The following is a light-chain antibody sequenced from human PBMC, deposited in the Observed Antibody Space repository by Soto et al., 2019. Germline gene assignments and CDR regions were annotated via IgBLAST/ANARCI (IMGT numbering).Light chain of an antibody. CDR1: QSVSSNY. J-gene: IGKJ2*01. CDR3: QHYGSSPRYT. Sequence: EIMLTQSPGTLSLSPGERATLSCRASQSVSSNYLAWYQQKPGQAPRLLIYGASSRDTGSPDRFSGSGSGTDFTLTISRLEPEDFAVYYCQHYGSSPRYTFGQGTKLEIK. CDR2: GAS. V-gene: IGKV3-20*01.